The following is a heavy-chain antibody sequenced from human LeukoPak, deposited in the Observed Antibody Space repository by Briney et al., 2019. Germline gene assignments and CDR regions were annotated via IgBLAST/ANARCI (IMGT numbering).Heavy chain of an antibody. CDR3: ARASDGSEVRYSSSWSPPPRLYYYYMDV. J-gene: IGHJ6*03. Sequence: SETLSLTCTVSGGSISSGGYYWSWIRQHPGKGLEWIGYIYYSGSTYYNPSLKSRVTISVDTSKNQFSLKLSSVTAADTAVYYCARASDGSEVRYSSSWSPPPRLYYYYMDVWGKGTTVTVSS. CDR2: IYYSGST. V-gene: IGHV4-31*03. CDR1: GGSISSGGYY. D-gene: IGHD6-13*01.